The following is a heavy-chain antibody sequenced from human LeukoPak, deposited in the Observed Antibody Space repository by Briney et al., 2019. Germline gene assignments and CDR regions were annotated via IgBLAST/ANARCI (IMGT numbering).Heavy chain of an antibody. CDR1: GYTLTELS. V-gene: IGHV1-24*01. D-gene: IGHD1-26*01. Sequence: ASVTVSCRVSGYTLTELSMHWVRQAPGKGREWMGGFDPEDGETIYAQKFQGRVTMTEDTSTDTAYMELSSLRSEDTAVYYCATALASIVGATPLYYWGQGTLVTVSS. J-gene: IGHJ4*02. CDR3: ATALASIVGATPLYY. CDR2: FDPEDGET.